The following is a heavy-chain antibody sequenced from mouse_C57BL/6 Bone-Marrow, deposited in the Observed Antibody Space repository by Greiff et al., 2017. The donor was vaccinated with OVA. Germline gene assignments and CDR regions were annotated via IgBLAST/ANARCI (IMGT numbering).Heavy chain of an antibody. Sequence: EVQLVESGGGLVQPGGSLKLSCAASGFTFRDYYMYWVRQTPEKRLEWVAYISNGGGSTYYPDTVKGRFTISRDNAKNTLYLQMSRLKSEDTAMYYCARFPYSNYAMDYWGQGTSVTVSS. D-gene: IGHD2-5*01. CDR2: ISNGGGST. V-gene: IGHV5-12*01. CDR3: ARFPYSNYAMDY. CDR1: GFTFRDYY. J-gene: IGHJ4*01.